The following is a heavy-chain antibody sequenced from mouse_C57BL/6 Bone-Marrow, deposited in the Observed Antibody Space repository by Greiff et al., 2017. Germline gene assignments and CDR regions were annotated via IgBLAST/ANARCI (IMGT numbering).Heavy chain of an antibody. CDR2: IDPSDSYT. Sequence: ESGAELARPGASVKLSCKASGYTFTSYWMHWVKQRPGQGLEWIGVIDPSDSYTNYNQKFKGKATLTVDTSSSTAYMQLSSLTSEDSAVYYCARGNFWGQGTSVTVSS. CDR3: ARGNF. J-gene: IGHJ4*01. V-gene: IGHV1-59*01. CDR1: GYTFTSYW.